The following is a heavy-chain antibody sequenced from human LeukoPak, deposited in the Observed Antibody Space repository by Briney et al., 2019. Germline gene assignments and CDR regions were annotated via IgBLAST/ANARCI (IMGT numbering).Heavy chain of an antibody. CDR1: GFTFSSYS. CDR2: ISSSSSTI. D-gene: IGHD5-24*01. J-gene: IGHJ4*02. Sequence: PGGSLRLSCAASGFTFSSYSMNWVRQAPGKGLEWVSYISSSSSTIYYADSVKGRFTISRDNAKNTLYLQMNSLRAEDTAVYYCARDLVGGYNYNGIDYWGQGTLVTVPS. CDR3: ARDLVGGYNYNGIDY. V-gene: IGHV3-48*01.